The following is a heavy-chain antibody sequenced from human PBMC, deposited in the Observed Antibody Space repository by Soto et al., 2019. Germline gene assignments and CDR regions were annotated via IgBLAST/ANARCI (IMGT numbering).Heavy chain of an antibody. CDR1: GFTFSIYA. Sequence: EVELLQSGGGLVQPGGSLRLSCAASGFTFSIYAMSWVRQAPGKGLQWVSAVSGGSAYYADSVKGRFTISRDNSQSTLYLQMNRLRAEDTAIYYCAKDVRGLWFGEIDYWGQGALVTVSS. V-gene: IGHV3-23*01. J-gene: IGHJ4*02. CDR3: AKDVRGLWFGEIDY. CDR2: VSGGSA. D-gene: IGHD3-10*01.